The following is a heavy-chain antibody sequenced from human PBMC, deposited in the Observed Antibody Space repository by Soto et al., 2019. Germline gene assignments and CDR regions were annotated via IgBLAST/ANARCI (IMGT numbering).Heavy chain of an antibody. CDR2: ISAYNGNT. Sequence: ASVKVSCKASGYTFTSYAMHWVRQAPGQRLEWMGWISAYNGNTNYAQKLQGRVTMTTDTSTSTAYMELRSLRSDDTAVYYCAREVPPRDDFDIWGQGTMVTVSS. J-gene: IGHJ3*02. CDR3: AREVPPRDDFDI. V-gene: IGHV1-18*01. CDR1: GYTFTSYA.